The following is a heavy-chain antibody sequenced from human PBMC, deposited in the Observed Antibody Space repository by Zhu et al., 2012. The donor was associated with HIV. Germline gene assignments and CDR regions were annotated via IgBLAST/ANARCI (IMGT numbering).Heavy chain of an antibody. CDR1: GASVSSGSYY. D-gene: IGHD3-16*01. J-gene: IGHJ3*02. CDR2: VHYSGNT. Sequence: QVQLQESGPGLVKPSETLSLTCTVSGASVSSGSYYWNWIRQSPGKGLEWIGYVHYSGNTNYNPSLKSRVTMSLDTSNNQFSLRLSSVTPADTAVYYCARDVRFRGDAFDIWGQGQWSPSLQ. V-gene: IGHV4-61*01. CDR3: ARDVRFRGDAFDI.